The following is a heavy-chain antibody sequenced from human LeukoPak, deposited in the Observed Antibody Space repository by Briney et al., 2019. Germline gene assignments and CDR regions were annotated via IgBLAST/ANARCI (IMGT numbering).Heavy chain of an antibody. Sequence: ASVKVSCKTSGYTFTSYAISWVRQAPGQGLECMGWISTYTGNTDYAQKLQGRVTMTTDTSTSTAYMELRSLSSDDTAVYYCARATQLLWFGELLGDYYYYGMDVWGQGTTVTVSS. D-gene: IGHD3-10*01. CDR2: ISTYTGNT. J-gene: IGHJ6*02. CDR1: GYTFTSYA. CDR3: ARATQLLWFGELLGDYYYYGMDV. V-gene: IGHV1-18*01.